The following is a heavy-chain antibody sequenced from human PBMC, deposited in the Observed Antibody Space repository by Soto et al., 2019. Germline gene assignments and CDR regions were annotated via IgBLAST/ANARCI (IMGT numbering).Heavy chain of an antibody. CDR1: GGSISSYY. CDR3: ARYCSSTSCYGYNWFDP. Sequence: SETLSLTCTVSGGSISSYYWSWIRQPPGKGLEWIGYIYYSGSTNYNPSLKSRVTISVDTSKNQFSLKLSSVTAADTAVYYCARYCSSTSCYGYNWFDPWGQGTLVTVSS. V-gene: IGHV4-59*01. D-gene: IGHD2-2*01. J-gene: IGHJ5*02. CDR2: IYYSGST.